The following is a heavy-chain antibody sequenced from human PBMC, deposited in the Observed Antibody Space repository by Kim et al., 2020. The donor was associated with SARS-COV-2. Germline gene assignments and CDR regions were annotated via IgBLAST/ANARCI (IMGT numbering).Heavy chain of an antibody. Sequence: ASVKVSCKASGYTFTSYGISWVRQAPGQGLEWMGWISAYNGNTNYAQKLQGRVTMTTDTSTNTAYMELRSLRSDDTAVYYCARVTIYYYDSSGYYDYWGQGTLVTVSS. V-gene: IGHV1-18*01. J-gene: IGHJ4*02. CDR2: ISAYNGNT. CDR1: GYTFTSYG. D-gene: IGHD3-22*01. CDR3: ARVTIYYYDSSGYYDY.